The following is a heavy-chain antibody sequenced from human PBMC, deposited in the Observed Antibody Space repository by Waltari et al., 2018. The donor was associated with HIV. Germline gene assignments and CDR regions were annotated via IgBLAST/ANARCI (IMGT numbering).Heavy chain of an antibody. CDR3: AREGIVAAPFDF. D-gene: IGHD2-15*01. Sequence: QVQLVVSGGGLVQPGGSLRLSCAASGFIFRAFAIHWVRQAPGKGLEWVAVISRDGSSKYYADSVQGRFTISRDNSKNSLHLHMNSLRPKDTAVYYCAREGIVAAPFDFWGLGTLVTVSS. CDR2: ISRDGSSK. J-gene: IGHJ4*02. V-gene: IGHV3-30*01. CDR1: GFIFRAFA.